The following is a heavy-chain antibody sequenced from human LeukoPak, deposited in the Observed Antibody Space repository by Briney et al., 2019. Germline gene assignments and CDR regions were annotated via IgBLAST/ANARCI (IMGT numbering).Heavy chain of an antibody. J-gene: IGHJ4*02. D-gene: IGHD6-6*01. CDR3: ASSYSSSSFDY. V-gene: IGHV4-30-2*01. Sequence: SETLSLTCAVSGGSVSSGGYSWSWIRQPPGKGLEWIGNIYHSGSTYYNPSLKSRVTISVDRSKNQFSLKLSSVTAADTAVYYCASSYSSSSFDYWGQGTLVTVSS. CDR2: IYHSGST. CDR1: GGSVSSGGYS.